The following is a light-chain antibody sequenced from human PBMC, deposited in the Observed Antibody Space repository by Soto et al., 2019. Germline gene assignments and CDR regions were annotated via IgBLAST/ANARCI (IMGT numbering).Light chain of an antibody. Sequence: QAVVTQPPSASGTPGQRVTISCSGSASNIGRNTVNWYQQVPGTAPKLLIYNNNQRPSGVPDRFSGSKSGTSASLAISGLQTEDEADYYCAAWDDSLSGRVFGGGTKLTVL. V-gene: IGLV1-44*01. CDR2: NNN. CDR3: AAWDDSLSGRV. CDR1: ASNIGRNT. J-gene: IGLJ3*02.